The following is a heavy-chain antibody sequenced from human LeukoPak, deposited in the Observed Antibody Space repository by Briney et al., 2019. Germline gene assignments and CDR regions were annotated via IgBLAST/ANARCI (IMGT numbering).Heavy chain of an antibody. CDR2: ISSDGSNK. J-gene: IGHJ6*04. Sequence: GGSLRLSCAASGFTFSSYAMHWVRQAPGKGLEWVAVISSDGSNKYYTDSVKGRFTISRDNSKNTLYLQMNSLRAEDTAVYYCAELGITMIGGVWGKGTTVTISS. D-gene: IGHD3-10*02. V-gene: IGHV3-30*04. CDR1: GFTFSSYA. CDR3: AELGITMIGGV.